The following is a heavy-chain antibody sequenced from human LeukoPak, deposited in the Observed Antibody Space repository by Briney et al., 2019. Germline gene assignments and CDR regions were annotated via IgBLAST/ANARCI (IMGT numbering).Heavy chain of an antibody. CDR3: ATLRRSDSGSFYSDY. J-gene: IGHJ4*02. CDR1: GFTFSNYG. CDR2: IYYDGSNK. V-gene: IGHV3-33*01. D-gene: IGHD3-10*01. Sequence: PGRSLRLSCAASGFTFSNYGMHWVRQAPGKGLEWVALIYYDGSNKYYPDSVRGRFTIPRDNSKDTLYLQMNSLRAEDTAVYYCATLRRSDSGSFYSDYWGQGTLVSVSS.